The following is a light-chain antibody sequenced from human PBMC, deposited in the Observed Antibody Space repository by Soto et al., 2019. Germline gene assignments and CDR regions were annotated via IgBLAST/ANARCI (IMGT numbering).Light chain of an antibody. CDR3: SSYTSSSTLVV. V-gene: IGLV2-14*01. J-gene: IGLJ2*01. CDR2: DVS. CDR1: SSDVGGYNY. Sequence: ALTQPASVSGSPGQSITISCTGTSSDVGGYNYVSWYRQHPGKAPKLMIYDVSNRPSGVSNRFSGSKSGNTASLTISGLQAEDEADYYCSSYTSSSTLVVFGGGTKVTVL.